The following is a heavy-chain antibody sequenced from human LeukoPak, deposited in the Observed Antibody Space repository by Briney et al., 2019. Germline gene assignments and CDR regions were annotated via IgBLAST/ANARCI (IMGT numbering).Heavy chain of an antibody. Sequence: PSETLSLTCAVYGGSFSGYYWSWIRQPPGKGLEWIGEINHSGSTNYNPSLKSRVTISVDTSKNQFSLKLSSVTAADTAVYYCARGPLPIVVVPAATILEPYYYYYGMDVWGQGTTVTVSS. V-gene: IGHV4-34*01. J-gene: IGHJ6*02. D-gene: IGHD2-2*01. CDR2: INHSGST. CDR1: GGSFSGYY. CDR3: ARGPLPIVVVPAATILEPYYYYYGMDV.